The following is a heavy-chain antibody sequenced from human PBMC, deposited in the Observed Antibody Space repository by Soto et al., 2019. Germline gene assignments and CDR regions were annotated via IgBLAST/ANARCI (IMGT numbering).Heavy chain of an antibody. CDR2: MNPNSGNT. CDR1: GYTFTSYD. D-gene: IGHD5-12*01. CDR3: AGQLATLRVFDI. J-gene: IGHJ3*02. Sequence: ASVKVSCKASGYTFTSYDINWVRQATGQGLEWMGWMNPNSGNTGYAQKFQGRVTMTRNTSISTAYMELSRLRSDDTAVYYCAGQLATLRVFDIWGQGTMVTVSS. V-gene: IGHV1-8*01.